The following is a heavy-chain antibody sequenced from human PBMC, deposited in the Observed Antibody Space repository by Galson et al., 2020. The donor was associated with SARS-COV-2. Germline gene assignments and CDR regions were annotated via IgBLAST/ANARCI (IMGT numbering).Heavy chain of an antibody. CDR3: ARTGLNKRDGFDV. D-gene: IGHD3-9*01. CDR2: IYHGGNS. J-gene: IGHJ3*01. CDR1: S. Sequence: SWGWIRQPPGKGLEWIAYIYHGGNSYYNPSLKSRVTISVDKSRNQVFLELTYMTAADTAVYYCARTGLNKRDGFDVWGQGTMVTVSS. V-gene: IGHV4-30-2*01.